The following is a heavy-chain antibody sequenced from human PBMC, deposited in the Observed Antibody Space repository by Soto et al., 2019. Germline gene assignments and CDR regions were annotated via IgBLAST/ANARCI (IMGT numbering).Heavy chain of an antibody. Sequence: GGSLRLSCAASGFTFSSYGMHWVRQAPGKGLEWVAVISYDGSNKYYADSVKGRFTISRDNSKNTLYLQMNSLRAEDTAVYYCAKCSSSAVDSYYFDYWGRGTLVTVSS. V-gene: IGHV3-30*18. J-gene: IGHJ4*02. D-gene: IGHD6-13*01. CDR3: AKCSSSAVDSYYFDY. CDR1: GFTFSSYG. CDR2: ISYDGSNK.